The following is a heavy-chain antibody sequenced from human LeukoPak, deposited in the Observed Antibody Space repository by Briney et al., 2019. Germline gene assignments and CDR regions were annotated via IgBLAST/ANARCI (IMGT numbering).Heavy chain of an antibody. Sequence: GESLKISCKGSGYSFTSYWIGWVRQMPGKGLEWMGIIYPGDSDTRYSPSFQGQVTISADKSISTAYLQWSSLKASDTAMYYCARVRITIFGVVPYYFDFWGQGTLVTVSS. CDR3: ARVRITIFGVVPYYFDF. D-gene: IGHD3-3*01. CDR2: IYPGDSDT. CDR1: GYSFTSYW. V-gene: IGHV5-51*01. J-gene: IGHJ4*02.